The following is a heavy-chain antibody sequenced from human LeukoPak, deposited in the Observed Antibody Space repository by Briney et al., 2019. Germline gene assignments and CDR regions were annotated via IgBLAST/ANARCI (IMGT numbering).Heavy chain of an antibody. CDR2: IYYSGST. D-gene: IGHD3-16*02. V-gene: IGHV4-59*01. CDR3: ARSLYDYIWGSYRPRGAFDI. J-gene: IGHJ3*02. Sequence: SETLSLTCTVSGGSISSYYWSWIRQPPGKGLEWIGYIYYSGSTNYNPSLKSRVTISVDTPKNQFSLKLSSVTAADTAVYYCARSLYDYIWGSYRPRGAFDIWGQGTMVTVSS. CDR1: GGSISSYY.